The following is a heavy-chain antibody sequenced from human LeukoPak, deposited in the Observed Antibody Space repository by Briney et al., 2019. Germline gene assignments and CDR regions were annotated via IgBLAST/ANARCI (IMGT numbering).Heavy chain of an antibody. V-gene: IGHV4-39*01. D-gene: IGHD1-26*01. CDR1: GGSISSSSYY. Sequence: PSETLSLTCTVSGGSISSSSYYWGWTRQPPGKGLEWIGSIYYSGITYYNPSLKSRVTISVDTSKNQFSLKLSSVTAADTAAYYCARSGSYSFWFDPWGQGTLVTVSS. CDR3: ARSGSYSFWFDP. CDR2: IYYSGIT. J-gene: IGHJ5*02.